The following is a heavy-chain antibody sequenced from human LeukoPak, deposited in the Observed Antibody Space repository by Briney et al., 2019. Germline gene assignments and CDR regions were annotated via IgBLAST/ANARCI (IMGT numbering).Heavy chain of an antibody. D-gene: IGHD3-10*01. CDR2: ISSSSGTI. Sequence: PGGSLRLSCAASGFTFSSYSMNWVRQAPGKGLEWVSYISSSSGTIYYADSVKGRFTISRDNAKNSLYLQMKSLRDDDTAVYYCARERFGDFDYGGQGTLVTVSS. V-gene: IGHV3-48*02. J-gene: IGHJ4*02. CDR1: GFTFSSYS. CDR3: ARERFGDFDY.